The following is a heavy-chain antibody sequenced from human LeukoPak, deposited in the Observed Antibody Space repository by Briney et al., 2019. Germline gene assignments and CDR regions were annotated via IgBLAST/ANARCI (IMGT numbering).Heavy chain of an antibody. CDR2: INHSGST. D-gene: IGHD3-10*01. J-gene: IGHJ3*02. CDR1: GGSISSSSYY. V-gene: IGHV4-39*01. Sequence: SETLSLTCTVSGGSISSSSYYWGWIRQPPGKGLEWIGEINHSGSTNYNPSLKSRVTISVDTSKNQFSLRLSSVTAADTAVYYCARHRVRGVIIYAFDIWGQGTMVTVSS. CDR3: ARHRVRGVIIYAFDI.